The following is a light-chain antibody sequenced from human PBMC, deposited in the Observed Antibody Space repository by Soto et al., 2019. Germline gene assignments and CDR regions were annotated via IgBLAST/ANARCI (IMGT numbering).Light chain of an antibody. CDR2: EVS. J-gene: IGLJ2*01. Sequence: QSALTQPASVSGSPGQSITISCTGTSSYVCAYNYVSWYQHHPGRAPKLIIFEVSPRPSGVSDRFSGSKSGNTASLTISGLQTEDEDDYYCTSYTRNRNLLFGGGTKLTVL. CDR3: TSYTRNRNLL. CDR1: SSYVCAYNY. V-gene: IGLV2-14*01.